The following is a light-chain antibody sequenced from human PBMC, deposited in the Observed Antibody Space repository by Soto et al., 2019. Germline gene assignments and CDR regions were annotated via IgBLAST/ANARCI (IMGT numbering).Light chain of an antibody. Sequence: QSVLTQPPSVSGAPGQRVTISCTGSSSNIGAGYDVHWYQQLPGTAPKLLIYTNSNRPSGVPDRFSGSKSGTSASLAITGRQAEDEADYYCQSYDSSLSAVVFGGGTKLTVL. V-gene: IGLV1-40*01. CDR3: QSYDSSLSAVV. CDR1: SSNIGAGYD. J-gene: IGLJ2*01. CDR2: TNS.